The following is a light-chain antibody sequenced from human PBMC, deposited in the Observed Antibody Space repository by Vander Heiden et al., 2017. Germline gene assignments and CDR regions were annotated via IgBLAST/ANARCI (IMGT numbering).Light chain of an antibody. CDR3: QQRSNWGWT. CDR1: QSVSSY. CDR2: DAS. Sequence: ELVLPPSPATLSLYPGERATLSCRASQSVSSYLAWYQQKPGQAPRLLIYDASNRATGIPARFSGSGSGTDFTLTISSLEPEDFAVYYCQQRSNWGWTFGQGTKVEIK. V-gene: IGKV3-11*01. J-gene: IGKJ1*01.